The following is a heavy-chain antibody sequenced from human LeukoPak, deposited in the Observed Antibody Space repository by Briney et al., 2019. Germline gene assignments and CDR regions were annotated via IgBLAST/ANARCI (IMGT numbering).Heavy chain of an antibody. J-gene: IGHJ6*03. D-gene: IGHD3-10*01. CDR3: AKGGGSYSDYYYMDV. V-gene: IGHV3-23*01. CDR1: GFTFSSYA. CDR2: ISGSGGST. Sequence: GGSLRLSCAASGFTFSSYAMSWVRQAPGKGLEWVSAISGSGGSTYYADSVKGRFTISRDNSKNTLYLQMNSLRAEDTAVYYCAKGGGSYSDYYYMDVWGKGTTVTVSS.